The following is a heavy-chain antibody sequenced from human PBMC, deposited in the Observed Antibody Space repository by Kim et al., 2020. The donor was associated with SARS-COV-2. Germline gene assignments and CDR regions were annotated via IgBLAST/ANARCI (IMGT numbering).Heavy chain of an antibody. CDR1: GYSIRTHHY. CDR2: IYHSGET. J-gene: IGHJ6*03. V-gene: IGHV4-38-2*02. Sequence: SETLSLTCTVSGYSIRTHHYWGWIRQPPGKGLEWIGSIYHSGETFYNSCLSSRVTVSVDTSKNQFSLTLNSVTAADTAVYYCARHNYMDVWGQGTTVTVSS. CDR3: ARHNYMDV.